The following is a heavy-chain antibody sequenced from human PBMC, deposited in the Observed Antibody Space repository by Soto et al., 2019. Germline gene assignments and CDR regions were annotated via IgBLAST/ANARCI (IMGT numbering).Heavy chain of an antibody. Sequence: EVQLVESGGGLVQPGGSLRLSCAASGFTSSSYWMHWVRQAPGKGLVWVSRIKYDGGSANYADSVKGRFTISRDNAENTVYLQMNSLRAEDTAVYYCARGVPGHYGFDVWGQGTMVTVSS. CDR2: IKYDGGSA. V-gene: IGHV3-74*01. J-gene: IGHJ3*01. D-gene: IGHD1-1*01. CDR1: GFTSSSYW. CDR3: ARGVPGHYGFDV.